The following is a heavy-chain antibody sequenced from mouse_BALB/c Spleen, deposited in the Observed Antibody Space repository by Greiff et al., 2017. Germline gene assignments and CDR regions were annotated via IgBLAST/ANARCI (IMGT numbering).Heavy chain of an antibody. V-gene: IGHV5-9*03. CDR3: ARYITTRAMDY. Sequence: EVKLMESGGGLVKPGGSLKLSCAASGFTFSSYTMSWVRQTPEKRLEWVATISSGGGHTYYQDSVKGLFTVSKDNAKNNLYLQRSSLRSEDTALYYSARYITTRAMDYWGQGTSVTVSS. D-gene: IGHD1-1*01. CDR1: GFTFSSYT. J-gene: IGHJ4*01. CDR2: ISSGGGHT.